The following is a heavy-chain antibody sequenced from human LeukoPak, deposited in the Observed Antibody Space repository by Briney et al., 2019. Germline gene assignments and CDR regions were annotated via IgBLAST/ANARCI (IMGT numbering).Heavy chain of an antibody. Sequence: PGRSLRLSCAASGFTFSNYGIHWVRQAPGKGLEWVAVISYDGNNKYHADSVKGRFTISRDNSKNTLFLQMNSLRGEDTAVYYCARDLDGSGNYHWFDPWGQGTLVTVSS. CDR2: ISYDGNNK. D-gene: IGHD3-10*01. V-gene: IGHV3-30*03. CDR3: ARDLDGSGNYHWFDP. J-gene: IGHJ5*02. CDR1: GFTFSNYG.